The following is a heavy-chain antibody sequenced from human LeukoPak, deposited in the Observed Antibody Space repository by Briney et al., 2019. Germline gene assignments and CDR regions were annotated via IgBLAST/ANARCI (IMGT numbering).Heavy chain of an antibody. Sequence: PSETLSLTYAVYGGSFSGYYWSWIRQPPGKGLEWIGEINHSGSTNYNPSLKSRVTISVDTSKNQFSLKLSSVTAADTAVYYCARGSRPRLVAATKSYWYFDLWGRGTLVTVSS. CDR2: INHSGST. D-gene: IGHD2-15*01. V-gene: IGHV4-34*01. CDR3: ARGSRPRLVAATKSYWYFDL. J-gene: IGHJ2*01. CDR1: GGSFSGYY.